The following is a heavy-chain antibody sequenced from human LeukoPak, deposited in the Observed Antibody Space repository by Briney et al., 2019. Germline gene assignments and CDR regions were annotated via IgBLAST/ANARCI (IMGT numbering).Heavy chain of an antibody. CDR1: GGSISSSSYY. J-gene: IGHJ4*02. Sequence: SETLSLTCTVSGGSISSSSYYWGWIRQPPGKGLEWIGSIYYSGSTYYNPSLKSRVTISVDTSKNQFSLKLSSVTAADTAVYYCARLANTAMVNSLSKVYYFDYWGQGTLVTVSS. V-gene: IGHV4-39*01. D-gene: IGHD5-18*01. CDR2: IYYSGST. CDR3: ARLANTAMVNSLSKVYYFDY.